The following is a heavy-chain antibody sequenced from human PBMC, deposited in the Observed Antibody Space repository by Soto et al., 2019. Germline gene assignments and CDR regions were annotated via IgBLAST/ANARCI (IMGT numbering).Heavy chain of an antibody. CDR1: VIAFSNYA. J-gene: IGHJ5*02. D-gene: IGHD2-8*01. CDR2: ISGSGGST. CDR3: VRGSYCSNGVSYNLGWFGP. Sequence: GGSLRLSCTASVIAFSNYAMSLVRQSPGKGLEWVSAISGSGGSTYYADSVKGRFTISRDNSKNTLSLQMKSLRAEDTAAYYCVRGSYCSNGVSYNLGWFGPWGQGTKVTVSS. V-gene: IGHV3-23*01.